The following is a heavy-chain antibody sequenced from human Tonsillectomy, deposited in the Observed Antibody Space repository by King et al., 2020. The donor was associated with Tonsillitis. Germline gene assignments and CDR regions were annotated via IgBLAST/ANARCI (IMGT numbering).Heavy chain of an antibody. J-gene: IGHJ3*02. CDR1: GGSISSNYYY. CDR3: ARPQWELRLQTTFDI. Sequence: QLQESGPGPVKPSETLSLTCTVSGGSISSNYYYWGWIRQPPGKGLEWIGSIHYSGNTYYNPSLKSRVTISVDTSKNQFSLKLSSVTAADTAVYYCARPQWELRLQTTFDIWGQGTVVTVSS. V-gene: IGHV4-39*01. CDR2: IHYSGNT. D-gene: IGHD1-26*01.